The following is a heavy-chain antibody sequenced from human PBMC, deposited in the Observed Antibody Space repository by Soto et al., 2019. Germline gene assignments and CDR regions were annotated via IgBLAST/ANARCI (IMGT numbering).Heavy chain of an antibody. V-gene: IGHV4-34*01. CDR2: INHSGSA. CDR3: ARDSPAARGDWFDP. D-gene: IGHD2-2*01. Sequence: PENLSLSCAVHGGSFGGYYRSWFRQPPGKGLGWIGEINHSGSANYNPSLKSRVTISVDTSKNQFSLKLSSVTAADTAVYYCARDSPAARGDWFDPWGQGTLVT. J-gene: IGHJ5*02. CDR1: GGSFGGYY.